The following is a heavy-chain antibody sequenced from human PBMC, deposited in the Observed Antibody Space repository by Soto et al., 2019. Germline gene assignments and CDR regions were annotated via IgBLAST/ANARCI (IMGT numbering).Heavy chain of an antibody. V-gene: IGHV1-69*05. CDR3: AKDIVLVPAAGAYYYYGMDV. D-gene: IGHD2-2*01. CDR2: IIPIFGTA. CDR1: GGTFSSYA. Sequence: SVKVSCKASGGTFSSYAISWVRQAPGQGLEWMGGIIPIFGTANYAQKLQGRVTMTTDTSTSTAYMELRSLRSDDTAVYYCAKDIVLVPAAGAYYYYGMDVWGQGTTVTVSS. J-gene: IGHJ6*02.